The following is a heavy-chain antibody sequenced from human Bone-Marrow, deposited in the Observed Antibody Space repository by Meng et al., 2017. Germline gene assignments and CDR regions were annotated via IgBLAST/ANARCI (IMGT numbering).Heavy chain of an antibody. CDR1: CGSFSDYY. J-gene: IGHJ4*02. CDR2: INHSGST. D-gene: IGHD4-11*01. V-gene: IGHV4-34*01. Sequence: QGQVQQGGAGLLTPSETLSLTCVVSCGSFSDYYWSWIRQPPGKGLEWIGEINHSGSTNYNPSLESRATISVDTSQNNLSLKLSSVTAADSAVYYCARGPTTMAHDFDYWGQGTLVTVSS. CDR3: ARGPTTMAHDFDY.